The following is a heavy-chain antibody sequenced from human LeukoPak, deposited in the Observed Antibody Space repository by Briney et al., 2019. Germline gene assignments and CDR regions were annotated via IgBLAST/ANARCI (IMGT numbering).Heavy chain of an antibody. Sequence: GGSLRLSCAASGFTFRNYGMHWVRQAPGKGLEWVAVISYDGSNKYYADSVKGRFTISRDNSKNTLYLQMNSLRAEDTAVYYCARDGDYDILTDDYMDVWGKGTTVTVSS. CDR2: ISYDGSNK. J-gene: IGHJ6*03. V-gene: IGHV3-30*03. CDR3: ARDGDYDILTDDYMDV. CDR1: GFTFRNYG. D-gene: IGHD3-9*01.